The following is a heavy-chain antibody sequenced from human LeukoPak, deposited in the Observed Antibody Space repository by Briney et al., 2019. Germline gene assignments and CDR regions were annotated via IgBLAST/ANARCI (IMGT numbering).Heavy chain of an antibody. D-gene: IGHD3-22*01. J-gene: IGHJ4*02. Sequence: GGSLRLSCAASGFTFTSYAMSWVRQAPGKGLEWVSVISGSGGSTYYADSVKGRFSISRDNSKNTLYLQMSSLRAEDTAVYYCATTLHSGYYDLYWGQGTLVTVSS. V-gene: IGHV3-23*01. CDR3: ATTLHSGYYDLY. CDR2: ISGSGGST. CDR1: GFTFTSYA.